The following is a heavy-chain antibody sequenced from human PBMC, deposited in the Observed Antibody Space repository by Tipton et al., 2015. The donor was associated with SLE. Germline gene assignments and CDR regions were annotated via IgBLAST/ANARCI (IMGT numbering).Heavy chain of an antibody. J-gene: IGHJ3*02. D-gene: IGHD4-17*01. CDR2: IYHSGST. Sequence: TLSLTCTVSGGSISSSSYYWGWIRQPPGKGLEWIGSIYHSGSTYYNPSLKSRVTISVDTSKNQFSLKLSSVTAADTAVYYCARDSTVPGAFDIWGQGTMVTVSS. CDR1: GGSISSSSYY. V-gene: IGHV4-39*07. CDR3: ARDSTVPGAFDI.